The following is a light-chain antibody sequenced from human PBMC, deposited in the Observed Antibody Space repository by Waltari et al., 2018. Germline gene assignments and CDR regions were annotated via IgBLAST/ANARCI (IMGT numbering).Light chain of an antibody. CDR3: QHYVRLPAT. J-gene: IGKJ1*01. V-gene: IGKV3-20*01. CDR1: QSVGTS. Sequence: VLTQSPGTLSVSPGERATLACRASQSVGTSLAWYQQKPGQAPRLLIYGASRRATGIPDRFSGSGSGTDFSLTISRLEPEDFAVYYCQHYVRLPATFGQGTKVEV. CDR2: GAS.